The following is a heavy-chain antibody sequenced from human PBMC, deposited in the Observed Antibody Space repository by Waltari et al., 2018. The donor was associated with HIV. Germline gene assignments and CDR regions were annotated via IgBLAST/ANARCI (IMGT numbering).Heavy chain of an antibody. CDR3: ARSDYFASGSYSPDYYYGLAV. V-gene: IGHV4-38-2*01. J-gene: IGHJ6*02. CDR1: GYSISSGYF. Sequence: QVQLQESGPGLVKPSETLSLTCAVSGYSISSGYFWDWIRQPPGKGLVWMGNIFHTGTTYYNPALKSRVTISLDTSKNQFSRKLTSVTAADTAVYLCARSDYFASGSYSPDYYYGLAVWGQGTTVTVSS. CDR2: IFHTGTT. D-gene: IGHD3-10*01.